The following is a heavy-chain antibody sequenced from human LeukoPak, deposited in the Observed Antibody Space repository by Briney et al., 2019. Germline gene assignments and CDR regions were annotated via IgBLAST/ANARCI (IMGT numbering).Heavy chain of an antibody. CDR2: ISGSGGGT. V-gene: IGHV3-23*01. D-gene: IGHD1-26*01. CDR3: ARGGSYLSAFDI. Sequence: PGGSLRLSCAASGFTFSSYGMSWVRQAPGKGLDWVSAISGSGGGTFYADSVKGRFTISRDNSKNTLYLQMNSLRAEDTAVYYCARGGSYLSAFDIWGQGTMVTVSS. CDR1: GFTFSSYG. J-gene: IGHJ3*02.